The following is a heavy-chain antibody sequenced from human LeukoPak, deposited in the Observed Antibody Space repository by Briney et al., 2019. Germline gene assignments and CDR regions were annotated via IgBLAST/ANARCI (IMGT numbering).Heavy chain of an antibody. D-gene: IGHD6-13*01. V-gene: IGHV1-24*01. CDR1: GYTLTELS. CDR2: FDPEDGET. CDR3: ATSYHSSSLYNWFDP. J-gene: IGHJ5*02. Sequence: VASVKVSCKVSGYTLTELSMHWVRQAPGKGLEWMGGFDPEDGETIYAQKFQGRVTMTEDTSTDTAYMELSSLRSEDTAVYYCATSYHSSSLYNWFDPWGQGTLVTVSS.